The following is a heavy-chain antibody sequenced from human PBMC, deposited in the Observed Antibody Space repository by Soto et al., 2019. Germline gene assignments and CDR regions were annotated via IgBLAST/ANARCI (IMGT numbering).Heavy chain of an antibody. Sequence: GSLRLSCAASGFTFSSYGMHWVRQAPGKGLEWVAVISYDGSNKYYADFVKGRFTISRDNSKNTLYLQMNSLRAEDTAVYYCAKDKRAAAPMDVWGQGTTVTVSS. V-gene: IGHV3-30*18. CDR3: AKDKRAAAPMDV. D-gene: IGHD6-25*01. CDR1: GFTFSSYG. CDR2: ISYDGSNK. J-gene: IGHJ6*02.